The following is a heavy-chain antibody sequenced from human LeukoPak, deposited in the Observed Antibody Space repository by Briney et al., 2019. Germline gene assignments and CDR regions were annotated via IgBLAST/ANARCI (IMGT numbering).Heavy chain of an antibody. CDR3: AKHERDASLDHALDI. J-gene: IGHJ3*02. D-gene: IGHD5-24*01. Sequence: SETLSLTCTGSGGSSSSYYWSWSRQAPGKGLELMWYIYYSGSTSYNRSLKSRFTILVDTSKNQFSLKLSSVTAADPAVYYCAKHERDASLDHALDIWGQGTMVTVSS. V-gene: IGHV4-59*08. CDR1: GGSSSSYY. CDR2: IYYSGST.